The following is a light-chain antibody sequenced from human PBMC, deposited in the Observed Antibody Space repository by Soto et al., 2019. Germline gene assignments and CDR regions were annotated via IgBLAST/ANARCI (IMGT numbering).Light chain of an antibody. Sequence: QSALTQPASVSGSPGQSITISCTGTSSDVGSYNLVSWYQQHPGKAPKLMIYEGSKRPSGVSNRFSGSKSGNTASLTISGLQAEDDADYYCCSYAALHVFGTGTKLTVL. CDR1: SSDVGSYNL. CDR3: CSYAALHV. CDR2: EGS. J-gene: IGLJ1*01. V-gene: IGLV2-23*01.